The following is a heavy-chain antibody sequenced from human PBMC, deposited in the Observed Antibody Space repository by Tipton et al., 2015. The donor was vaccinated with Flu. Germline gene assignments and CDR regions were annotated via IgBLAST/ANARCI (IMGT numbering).Heavy chain of an antibody. D-gene: IGHD4-17*01. J-gene: IGHJ4*02. CDR2: INFGGRT. Sequence: TLSLTCTVSGGSINSGGYFWSWIRQLPGKGLEWIGYINFGGRTYYNPSLKSRITMSVDTSKTHFSLNLSSVTAADTAVYYCARDTWGDYGDYYLDYWGQGILVTVSS. CDR3: ARDTWGDYGDYYLDY. CDR1: GGSINSGGYF. V-gene: IGHV4-31*03.